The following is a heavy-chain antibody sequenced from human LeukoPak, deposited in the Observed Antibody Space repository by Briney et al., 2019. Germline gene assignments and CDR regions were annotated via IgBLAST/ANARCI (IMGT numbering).Heavy chain of an antibody. J-gene: IGHJ4*02. CDR3: ARVPSWGALDY. CDR2: INHSGST. V-gene: IGHV4-34*01. CDR1: GGSFSDYY. Sequence: PSETLSLTCAVYGGSFSDYYWSWIRQPPGKGLEWIGEINHSGSTNYNPSLKSRVTISVDTSKNQFSLKLSSVTAADTAVYYCARVPSWGALDYWGQGTLVTVSS. D-gene: IGHD3-16*01.